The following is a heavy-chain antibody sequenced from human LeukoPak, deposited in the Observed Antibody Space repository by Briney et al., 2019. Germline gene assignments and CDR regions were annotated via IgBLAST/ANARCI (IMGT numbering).Heavy chain of an antibody. J-gene: IGHJ4*02. CDR1: GGSISSSSNY. CDR3: ARQDYDSTELEY. CDR2: IYYTGTT. Sequence: SETLSLTCSVSGGSISSSSNYWAWIRQPPGKGLEWVGSIYYTGTTYYNPSLKSRVTVSVDTSKNQFSLKLTSVTAADAAVYYCARQDYDSTELEYWGQGTLVTVSS. V-gene: IGHV4-39*01. D-gene: IGHD3-22*01.